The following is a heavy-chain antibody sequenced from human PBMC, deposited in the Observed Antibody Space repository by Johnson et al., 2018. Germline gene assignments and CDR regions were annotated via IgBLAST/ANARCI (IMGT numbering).Heavy chain of an antibody. J-gene: IGHJ4*02. CDR1: GFTFTYYA. Sequence: VQLVQSGGGLVQRGGSLTLSCTASGFTFTYYALTWVRQAPGKGLEWVSTIKGNGVETYYSDSVKGRLTISRVNSKKPLYLQITTLRAEDTAVYYCAKDLPDPGFQPFDSWGQGTLVTVSS. V-gene: IGHV3-23*04. D-gene: IGHD2/OR15-2a*01. CDR2: IKGNGVET. CDR3: AKDLPDPGFQPFDS.